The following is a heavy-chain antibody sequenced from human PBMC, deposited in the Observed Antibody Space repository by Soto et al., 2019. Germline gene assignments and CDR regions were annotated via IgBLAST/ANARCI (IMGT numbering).Heavy chain of an antibody. V-gene: IGHV4-59*01. CDR3: ERDYRMDYYDSSGYYDY. Sequence: PSETLSLTCTVSGGSISSYYWSWIRQPPGKGLEWIGYIYYSGSTNYNPSLKSRVTISVDTSKNQFSLKLSSVTAADTAVYYCERDYRMDYYDSSGYYDYWGQGTLVTVSS. D-gene: IGHD3-22*01. CDR2: IYYSGST. CDR1: GGSISSYY. J-gene: IGHJ4*02.